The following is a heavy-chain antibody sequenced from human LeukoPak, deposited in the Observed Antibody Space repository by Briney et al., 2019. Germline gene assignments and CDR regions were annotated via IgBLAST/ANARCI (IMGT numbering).Heavy chain of an antibody. J-gene: IGHJ3*01. Sequence: GGSLRLSCTASGLTFSSNYMSWVRQAPGKGLEWVSEIYSDGTTYYTASVRGGFSISREKSKNRGYLQMNSLRVEDTAVYYCARELRRHGVFDFWGQGTMVTVSS. D-gene: IGHD2-15*01. CDR3: ARELRRHGVFDF. CDR1: GLTFSSNY. V-gene: IGHV3-53*01. CDR2: IYSDGTT.